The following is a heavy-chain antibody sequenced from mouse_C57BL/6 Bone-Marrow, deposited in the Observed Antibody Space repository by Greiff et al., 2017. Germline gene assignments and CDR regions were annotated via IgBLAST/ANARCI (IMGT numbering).Heavy chain of an antibody. V-gene: IGHV3-8*01. Sequence: EVQRVESGPGLAKPSQTLSLTCSVTGYSITSDYWDWIRQYPGNKLEYMGYISYSGSTYYNPSHKSRISITRDTSNNQYYLQLNYVTTEDTATYYWASGGTGGAMDYWGQGTSVTVSS. D-gene: IGHD2-14*01. CDR3: ASGGTGGAMDY. J-gene: IGHJ4*01. CDR2: ISYSGST. CDR1: GYSITSDY.